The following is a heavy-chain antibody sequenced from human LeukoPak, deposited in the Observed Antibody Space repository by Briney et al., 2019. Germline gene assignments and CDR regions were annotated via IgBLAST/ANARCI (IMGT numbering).Heavy chain of an antibody. CDR1: GFTSTNYA. J-gene: IGHJ4*02. V-gene: IGHV3-23*01. Sequence: GGSLRLSCAASGFTSTNYAMNWVRQAPGKGLEWVSVLIGSSGSTDYADSVKGRFTISRDNSKNTVFLQMNSLRAEDTAVYYCARGGIQVSGIDEFDYWGQGTLVTVSS. CDR2: LIGSSGST. CDR3: ARGGIQVSGIDEFDY. D-gene: IGHD6-19*01.